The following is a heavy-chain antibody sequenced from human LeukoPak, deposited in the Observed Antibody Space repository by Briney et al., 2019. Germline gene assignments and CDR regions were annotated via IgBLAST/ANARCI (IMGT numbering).Heavy chain of an antibody. Sequence: AETLCLTCAVYGGSFSGYYWSWIRQPPGKGLEWIGEINHRGITNYNPSLKSRVTISVDTSKNQFSLKLSSVTAADTAVYYCARVLKKVVPAAIPHYYYYYYMDVWGKGTTVTVSS. V-gene: IGHV4-34*01. D-gene: IGHD2-2*01. J-gene: IGHJ6*03. CDR1: GGSFSGYY. CDR3: ARVLKKVVPAAIPHYYYYYYMDV. CDR2: INHRGIT.